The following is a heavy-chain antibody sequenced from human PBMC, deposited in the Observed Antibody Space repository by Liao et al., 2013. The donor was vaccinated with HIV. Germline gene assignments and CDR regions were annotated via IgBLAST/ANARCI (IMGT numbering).Heavy chain of an antibody. CDR1: GDSISSYF. CDR2: IYTTGST. V-gene: IGHV4-4*07. Sequence: QVQLLESGPGLVKPSETLFLTCTVSGDSISSYFWSWIRQPAGKGLEWIGRIYTTGSTNYNASLRRRVTMSVDTSKNQFSLKLSSVTAADTAVYYCARDKQSNQDNCFDPSGDGTVRXRLL. D-gene: IGHD1-14*01. J-gene: IGHJ5*02. CDR3: ARDKQSNQDNCFDP.